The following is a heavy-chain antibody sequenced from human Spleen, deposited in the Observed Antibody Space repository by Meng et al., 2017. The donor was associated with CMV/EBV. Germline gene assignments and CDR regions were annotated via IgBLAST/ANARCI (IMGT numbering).Heavy chain of an antibody. CDR1: RGSISNYF. D-gene: IGHD3-10*01. CDR3: ARVSRYDSRNYYNFFDY. J-gene: IGHJ4*02. Sequence: SETLSLTCTVSRGSISNYFWSWIRQAPGKGLEWIGYIYYSGSTNYKPSLESRVTISVDTSKNEFSLKLTSVTAADTAVYYCARVSRYDSRNYYNFFDYWGQGTLVTVSS. V-gene: IGHV4-59*01. CDR2: IYYSGST.